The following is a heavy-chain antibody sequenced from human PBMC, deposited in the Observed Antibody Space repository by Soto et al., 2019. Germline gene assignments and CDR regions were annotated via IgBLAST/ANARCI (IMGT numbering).Heavy chain of an antibody. CDR3: AKDQGSGSVIDY. CDR1: GFIFSSYD. V-gene: IGHV3-30*18. D-gene: IGHD1-26*01. Sequence: QVQLVESGGGVVQPGRSLRLSCAASGFIFSSYDMHWVRQAPGKGLEWVAVISYDGSNKYYADSVKGRFTISRDNSKNTLYPQMNSLRAEDTAVYYCAKDQGSGSVIDYWGQGTLVTVSS. J-gene: IGHJ4*02. CDR2: ISYDGSNK.